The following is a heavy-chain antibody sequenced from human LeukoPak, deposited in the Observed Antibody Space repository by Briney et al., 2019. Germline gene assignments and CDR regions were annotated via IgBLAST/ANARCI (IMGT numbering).Heavy chain of an antibody. V-gene: IGHV1-2*02. CDR2: INPNSGGT. D-gene: IGHD2-15*01. Sequence: ASVKVSCKASGYTFTGYYMHWVRQAPGQGLEWMGWINPNSGGTNYAQKFQGRVTMTRDTSISTAYMELSRLRSDDTAVYYCARVSVYSPDTARYYFDYWGQGTLVTVSS. J-gene: IGHJ4*02. CDR1: GYTFTGYY. CDR3: ARVSVYSPDTARYYFDY.